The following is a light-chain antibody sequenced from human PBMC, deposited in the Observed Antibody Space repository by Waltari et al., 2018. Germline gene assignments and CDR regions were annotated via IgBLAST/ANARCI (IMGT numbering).Light chain of an antibody. CDR1: QNITTY. CDR2: AAS. J-gene: IGKJ2*01. CDR3: QHYQLFPST. V-gene: IGKV1-33*01. Sequence: DIQMTQSATSMSAAVGDRVTITCQATQNITTYLSWFQQKPGEPTQLLIYAASTLAPGVPSRFTGTGSGTAFSLTISGLQPEDSATYYCQHYQLFPSTFGRGTKLQIK.